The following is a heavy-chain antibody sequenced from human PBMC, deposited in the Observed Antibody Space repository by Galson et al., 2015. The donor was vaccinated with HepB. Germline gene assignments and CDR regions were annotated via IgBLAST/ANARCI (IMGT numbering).Heavy chain of an antibody. J-gene: IGHJ5*02. CDR2: IWYDGSNK. CDR1: GFTFSSYG. D-gene: IGHD6-13*01. CDR3: AREKGVAAAGSPSHWFDP. Sequence: SLRLSCAASGFTFSSYGMHWVRQAPGKGLEWVAVIWYDGSNKYYADSVKGRFTISRDNSKNTLYLQMNSLRAEDTAVYYCAREKGVAAAGSPSHWFDPWGQGTLVTVSS. V-gene: IGHV3-33*01.